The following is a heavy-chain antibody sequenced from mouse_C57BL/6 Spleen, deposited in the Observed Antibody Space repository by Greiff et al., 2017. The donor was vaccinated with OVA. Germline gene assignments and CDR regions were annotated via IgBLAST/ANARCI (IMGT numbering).Heavy chain of an antibody. CDR2: INPNNGGT. Sequence: EVQLQQSGPELVKPGASVKIPCKASGYTFTDYNMDWVKQSHGKSLEWIGDINPNNGGTIYNQKFKGKATLTVDKSSSTAYMELRSLTSEDTAVYYCARSWGGPGFAYWGQGTLVTVSA. CDR3: ARSWGGPGFAY. J-gene: IGHJ3*01. V-gene: IGHV1-18*01. CDR1: GYTFTDYN.